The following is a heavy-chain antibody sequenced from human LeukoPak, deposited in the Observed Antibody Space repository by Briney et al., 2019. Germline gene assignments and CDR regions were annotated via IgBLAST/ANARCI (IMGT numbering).Heavy chain of an antibody. CDR1: GASYNAYY. CDR2: IDHRGTA. Sequence: PSETLSLTCAVYGASYNAYYWSWIRQPPGKGLEWIGDIDHRGTATYNPSLKSRLTISADASKNQFSPKLNSVTDADTAVYYCAVGITILGVSASFDSWGPGNLVIVSS. V-gene: IGHV4-34*01. J-gene: IGHJ4*02. D-gene: IGHD3-3*01. CDR3: AVGITILGVSASFDS.